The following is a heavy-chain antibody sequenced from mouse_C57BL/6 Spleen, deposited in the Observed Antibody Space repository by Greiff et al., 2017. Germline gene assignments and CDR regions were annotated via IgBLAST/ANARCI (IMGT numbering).Heavy chain of an antibody. D-gene: IGHD3-2*02. CDR2: IYPRSGNT. CDR1: GYTFTSYG. CDR3: ARSDSSGLFAY. Sequence: QVQLQQSGAELARPAASVKLSCKASGYTFTSYGISWVKQRTGQGLEWIGEIYPRSGNTYYNEKFKGKATLTADKSSSTAYMELRSLTSEDSAVYFCARSDSSGLFAYWGQGTLVTVSA. J-gene: IGHJ3*01. V-gene: IGHV1-81*01.